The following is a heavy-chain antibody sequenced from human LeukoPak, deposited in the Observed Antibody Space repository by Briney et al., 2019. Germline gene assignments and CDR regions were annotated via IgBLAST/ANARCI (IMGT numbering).Heavy chain of an antibody. CDR2: ISWNSGSI. J-gene: IGHJ5*02. D-gene: IGHD2-15*01. V-gene: IGHV3-9*01. Sequence: GGSLRLSCAASGFTFDDYAMHWVRQAPGKGLEWVSGISWNSGSIGYADSVKGRFTISRDNAKNSLCLQMNSLRAEDTALYYCAKAARVVVDSESDWFDPWGQGTLVTVSS. CDR1: GFTFDDYA. CDR3: AKAARVVVDSESDWFDP.